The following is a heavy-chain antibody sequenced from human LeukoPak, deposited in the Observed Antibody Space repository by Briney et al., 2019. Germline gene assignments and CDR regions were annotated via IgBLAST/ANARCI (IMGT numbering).Heavy chain of an antibody. D-gene: IGHD6-13*01. J-gene: IGHJ4*02. CDR1: GYSFTSYW. Sequence: GESLKIPCKGSGYSFTSYWIGWVRQMPGKGLEWMGIIYPGDSDTRYSPSFQGQVTISADKSISTAYLQWISLKASDTAMYYCARHSVAAADQHFDYWGQGTLVTVSS. CDR2: IYPGDSDT. V-gene: IGHV5-51*01. CDR3: ARHSVAAADQHFDY.